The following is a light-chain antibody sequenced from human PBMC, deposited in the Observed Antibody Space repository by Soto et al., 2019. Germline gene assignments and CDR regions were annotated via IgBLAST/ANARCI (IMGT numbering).Light chain of an antibody. CDR2: DAS. V-gene: IGKV3-20*01. CDR3: QQYGNSPFT. CDR1: QSVGSTY. Sequence: EVVLTQSPGTLSLSPGERATLSCRASQSVGSTYLAWYQQKPGQAPRLLIYDASSRATGIPDRFSGSGSGTDFTLTISRLEPEDFAVYYCQQYGNSPFTFGPGTKVDIK. J-gene: IGKJ3*01.